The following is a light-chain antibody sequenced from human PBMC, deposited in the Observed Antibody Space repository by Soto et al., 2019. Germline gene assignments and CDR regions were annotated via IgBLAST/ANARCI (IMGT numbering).Light chain of an antibody. V-gene: IGKV1-13*02. Sequence: AIQLTQSPSSLSASVGDRVTITCRASQGISSGLAWYQQKPGKAPRLLLYDVSSLESGVPSRFSGSGSGTDFTLTISSLQPEDFATYICQHFNSYPQGFTFGPGTKVDIK. CDR2: DVS. CDR3: QHFNSYPQGFT. J-gene: IGKJ3*01. CDR1: QGISSG.